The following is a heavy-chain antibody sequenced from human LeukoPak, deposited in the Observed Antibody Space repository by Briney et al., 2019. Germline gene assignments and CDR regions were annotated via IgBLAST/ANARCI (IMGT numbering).Heavy chain of an antibody. CDR1: GFTFNDYA. J-gene: IGHJ4*02. Sequence: PGGSLRLSCAASGFTFNDYAMHWVRQAPGKGLEWVSGISWNSGSIDYADSVKGRFTISTHNAKNSLYLQMNSLRAEDTAVYYCARSFYSSTWYGDLDYWGQGTLVTVSS. V-gene: IGHV3-9*01. CDR3: ARSFYSSTWYGDLDY. D-gene: IGHD6-13*01. CDR2: ISWNSGSI.